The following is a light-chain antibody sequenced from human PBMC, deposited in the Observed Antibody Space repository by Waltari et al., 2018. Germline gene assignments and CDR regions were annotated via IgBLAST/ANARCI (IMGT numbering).Light chain of an antibody. CDR2: GAS. CDR3: QQYGSSPLYA. CDR1: QTVSDK. Sequence: ETVMTQSPATLSVSPGERVTLSCRASQTVSDKIAWYHHKPGQAPRLLMYGASNRAGGIPDRFSGSGSGTDFTLTISRLEPEDFAVYYCQQYGSSPLYAFGQGTKLEV. J-gene: IGKJ2*01. V-gene: IGKV3-20*01.